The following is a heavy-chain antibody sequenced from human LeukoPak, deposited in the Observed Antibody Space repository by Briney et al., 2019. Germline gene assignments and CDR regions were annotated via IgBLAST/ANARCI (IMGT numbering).Heavy chain of an antibody. Sequence: SETLSLTCAVYGGSFSGYYWSWIRQPPGKGLEWIGEINHSGSTNYNPSLKRRVTISVDTSKNQFSLKLSSVTAAETAVYYCARQRGYYDSSGYYFFSSWFDYWGQGTLVTVSS. V-gene: IGHV4-34*01. J-gene: IGHJ4*02. D-gene: IGHD3-22*01. CDR2: INHSGST. CDR1: GGSFSGYY. CDR3: ARQRGYYDSSGYYFFSSWFDY.